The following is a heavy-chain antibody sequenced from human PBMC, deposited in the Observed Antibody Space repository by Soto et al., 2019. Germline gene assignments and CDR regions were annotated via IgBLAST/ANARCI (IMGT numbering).Heavy chain of an antibody. CDR3: AREVAGGVDV. CDR2: INPNSGDT. V-gene: IGHV1-2*04. CDR1: GYTFTGYF. J-gene: IGHJ6*02. Sequence: QVQLMQSGAEVKKPGASVKVSCKASGYTFTGYFMHWVRQAPGQGLEWMGWINPNSGDTNFPQKFQGWVTMTRDTSINTAYMEVSRLSSDDTAVYYCAREVAGGVDVWGRGTTVTVSS.